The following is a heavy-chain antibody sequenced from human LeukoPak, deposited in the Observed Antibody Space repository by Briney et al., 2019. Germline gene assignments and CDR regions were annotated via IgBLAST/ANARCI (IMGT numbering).Heavy chain of an antibody. V-gene: IGHV3-48*03. CDR2: INTNINDI. CDR1: GFAFLSFE. CDR3: AREGYSYYGMDV. Sequence: GGSLRLSCVASGFAFLSFEMNWVRQAPRKGLEWVSYINTNINDIRYADSVKGRFTMSRDNAKYSLYLQMNSLRAENTAVYYCAREGYSYYGMDVWGPGTTVTVSS. J-gene: IGHJ6*02.